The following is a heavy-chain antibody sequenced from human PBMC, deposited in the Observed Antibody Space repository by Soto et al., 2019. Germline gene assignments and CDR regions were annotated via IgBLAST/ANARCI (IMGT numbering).Heavy chain of an antibody. CDR3: ARKGSGDYALDY. CDR1: GFSLSTGGVG. J-gene: IGHJ4*02. Sequence: QITLKESGPTLVKPTQTLTLTCTLSGFSLSTGGVGVGWIRQSPRKALEWLAVIYWDDVKHYSPSLERRLTITKDTSESEVVLTMTNMDPVDTATYYCARKGSGDYALDYWGQGILVTVSS. CDR2: IYWDDVK. V-gene: IGHV2-5*02. D-gene: IGHD4-17*01.